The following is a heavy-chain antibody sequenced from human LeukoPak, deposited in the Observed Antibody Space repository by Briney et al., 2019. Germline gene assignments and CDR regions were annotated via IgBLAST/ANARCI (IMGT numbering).Heavy chain of an antibody. V-gene: IGHV3-48*02. CDR2: ITSNSNDK. J-gene: IGHJ3*01. CDR1: GFIFKTDC. Sequence: GGSLRLSCAASGFIFKTDCMSWGRQAPGKGLEWRSYITSNSNDKYYADSVKGRFTISRDNAKDSLHLQMDSLGDEDTAVYYCARYYDRSGFYRDAFDLWGQGTMVTVSS. CDR3: ARYYDRSGFYRDAFDL. D-gene: IGHD3-22*01.